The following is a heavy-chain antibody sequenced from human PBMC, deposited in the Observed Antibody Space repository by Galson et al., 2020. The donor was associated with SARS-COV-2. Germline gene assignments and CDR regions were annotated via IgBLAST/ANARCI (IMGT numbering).Heavy chain of an antibody. CDR2: IYYSGST. Sequence: TLSLTCTVSGGSISSSSYYWGWIRQPPGKGLEWIGSIYYSGSTYYNPSLKSRVTISVDTSKNQFSLKLSSVTAADTAVYYCARVYSSGWYVPNINFDYWGQGTLVTVSS. D-gene: IGHD6-19*01. CDR3: ARVYSSGWYVPNINFDY. J-gene: IGHJ4*02. V-gene: IGHV4-39*07. CDR1: GGSISSSSYY.